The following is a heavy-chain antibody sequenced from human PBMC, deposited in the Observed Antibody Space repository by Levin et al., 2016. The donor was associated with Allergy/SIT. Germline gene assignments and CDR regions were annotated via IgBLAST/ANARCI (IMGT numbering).Heavy chain of an antibody. D-gene: IGHD3-9*01. V-gene: IGHV5-51*01. J-gene: IGHJ3*02. CDR2: IYPGDSDT. CDR1: GYSFTNYW. Sequence: KVSCKGSGYSFTNYWIGWVRQMPGKGLELMGIIYPGDSDTRYSPSFQGQVTISADKSISTAYLQWSSLKASDTAIYYCASPTTLGYYDTPYAFDIWGQGTMVTVSS. CDR3: ASPTTLGYYDTPYAFDI.